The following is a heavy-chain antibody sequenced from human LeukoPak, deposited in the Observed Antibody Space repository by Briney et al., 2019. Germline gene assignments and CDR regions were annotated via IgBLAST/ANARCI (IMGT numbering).Heavy chain of an antibody. D-gene: IGHD3-16*02. Sequence: GGSLRLSCSASGSTFDDYAMHWVRQAPGKGLEWVSLISWDGGSTYYADSVKGRFTISRDNSKNSLYLQMNSLRAEDTALYYCAKVSETGELSLPDYWGQGTLVTVSS. J-gene: IGHJ4*02. CDR1: GSTFDDYA. CDR3: AKVSETGELSLPDY. CDR2: ISWDGGST. V-gene: IGHV3-43D*03.